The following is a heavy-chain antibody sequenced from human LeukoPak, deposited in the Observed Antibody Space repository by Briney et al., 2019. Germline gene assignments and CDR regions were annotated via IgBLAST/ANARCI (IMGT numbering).Heavy chain of an antibody. CDR2: IYTGGAT. CDR3: ARGGTVVLERYFQH. CDR1: GFTVSRNY. J-gene: IGHJ1*01. Sequence: GGSLRLSCAASGFTVSRNYMSCVRQAPGKGLEWVSSIYTGGATYYADSVKGRFFISRDNSKNTLYFQMNSLRAEDTAVYYCARGGTVVLERYFQHRGQGTLVTVSS. D-gene: IGHD6-19*01. V-gene: IGHV3-53*01.